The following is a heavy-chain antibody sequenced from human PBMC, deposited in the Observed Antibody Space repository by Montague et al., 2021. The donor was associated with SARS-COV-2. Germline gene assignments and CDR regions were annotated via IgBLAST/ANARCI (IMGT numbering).Heavy chain of an antibody. CDR3: ARAPYYGPGKPYQFDY. Sequence: SETLSLTCTVSGYSINSNYYWGWIRQPPGKGLEWIGCSYHSGTTXYHPSLKSRVTISLDTSNNHFSLKVTSVTAADTAVYYRARAPYYGPGKPYQFDYWGRGTLVTVSS. CDR2: SYHSGTT. CDR1: GYSINSNYY. D-gene: IGHD3-10*01. J-gene: IGHJ4*02. V-gene: IGHV4-38-2*02.